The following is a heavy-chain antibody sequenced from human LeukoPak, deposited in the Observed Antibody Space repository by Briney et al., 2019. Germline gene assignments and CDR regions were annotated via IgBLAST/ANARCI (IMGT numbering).Heavy chain of an antibody. D-gene: IGHD2-2*01. CDR2: ISYDGSNK. CDR3: ARGGCSSTSCYIGGDY. V-gene: IGHV3-30-3*01. Sequence: GRSLRLSCAASGFTFSSYAMHWVRQAPGKGLEWVAVISYDGSNKYYADSVKGRFTISRDNSKNTLYLQMNSLRAEDTAVYYCARGGCSSTSCYIGGDYWGQGTLVTVSS. CDR1: GFTFSSYA. J-gene: IGHJ4*02.